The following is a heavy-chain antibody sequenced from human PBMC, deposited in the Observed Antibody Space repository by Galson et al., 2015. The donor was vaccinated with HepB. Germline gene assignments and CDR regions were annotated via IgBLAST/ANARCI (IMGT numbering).Heavy chain of an antibody. J-gene: IGHJ4*02. CDR2: MSPNSGNT. CDR1: GYTFTSYD. D-gene: IGHD3-16*01. CDR3: ARVTPRGSDVYY. Sequence: SVKVSCKASGYTFTSYDINWVRQATGQGLEWMGWMSPNSGNTGYAQKFQGRVTMTRSTSISTAYMELSSLRSEDTAVYYCARVTPRGSDVYYWGQGTLVTVSS. V-gene: IGHV1-8*01.